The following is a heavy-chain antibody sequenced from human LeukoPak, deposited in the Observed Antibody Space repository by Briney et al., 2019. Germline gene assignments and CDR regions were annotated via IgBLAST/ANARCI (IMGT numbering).Heavy chain of an antibody. D-gene: IGHD6-19*01. CDR3: ATKQWLAPPPDS. V-gene: IGHV3-74*01. CDR1: GFTFSKYW. Sequence: GSLRLSCAASGFTFSKYWMLWVRQAPGKGLESVSRINTDGTVTTYADSVKGRSTVSRDNADNTMFLQMNSVRDEDTAVYYCATKQWLAPPPDSWGQGTPVTVSS. CDR2: INTDGTVT. J-gene: IGHJ4*02.